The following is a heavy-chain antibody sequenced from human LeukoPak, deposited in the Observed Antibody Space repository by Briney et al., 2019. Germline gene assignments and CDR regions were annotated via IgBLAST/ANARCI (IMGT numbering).Heavy chain of an antibody. CDR1: GGSISSYY. J-gene: IGHJ4*02. CDR2: IYYSGST. V-gene: IGHV4-59*01. Sequence: PSETLSLTCTVSGGSISSYYWSWIRQPPGKGLEWIGYIYYSGSTNYNPSLKSRVTISVDTSKNQFSLKLSPVTAADTAVYYCARSPAYDFWSGYYLDYWGQGTLVTVSS. CDR3: ARSPAYDFWSGYYLDY. D-gene: IGHD3-3*01.